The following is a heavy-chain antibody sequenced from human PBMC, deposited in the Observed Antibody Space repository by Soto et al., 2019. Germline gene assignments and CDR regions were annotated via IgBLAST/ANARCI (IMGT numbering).Heavy chain of an antibody. V-gene: IGHV3-30-3*01. CDR1: GFTFSSYG. Sequence: QVHLEESGGGVVQPGTSLRLSCVASGFTFSSYGMHWVRQAPGKGLEWMAVIPNTENKKYYADSVKGRFTISRDNSQNTLFLHMDSLMSEDTAMYYCARTAGGRVRGALDIWGQGTMVTVS. J-gene: IGHJ3*02. CDR3: ARTAGGRVRGALDI. CDR2: IPNTENKK. D-gene: IGHD6-13*01.